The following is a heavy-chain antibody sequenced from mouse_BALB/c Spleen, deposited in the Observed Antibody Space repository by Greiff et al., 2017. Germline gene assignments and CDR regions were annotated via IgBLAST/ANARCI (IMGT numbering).Heavy chain of an antibody. CDR3: ARSGGNYAMDY. Sequence: QVQLQQSGAELVRPGTSVKVSCKASGYAFTNYLIQWVKQRPGQGLEWIGVLNPGSGGTNYNEKFKGKAPLTADKSSSTAYMQLSSLTSDDSAVYFCARSGGNYAMDYWGQGTSVTGSS. J-gene: IGHJ4*01. V-gene: IGHV1-54*03. CDR1: GYAFTNYL. D-gene: IGHD2-14*01. CDR2: LNPGSGGT.